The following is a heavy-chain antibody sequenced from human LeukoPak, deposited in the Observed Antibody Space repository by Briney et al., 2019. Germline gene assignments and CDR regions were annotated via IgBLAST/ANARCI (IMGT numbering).Heavy chain of an antibody. J-gene: IGHJ4*02. CDR3: AKGQSSSGLRNYFDY. CDR2: ISASGGTT. D-gene: IGHD3-22*01. CDR1: GFTFSSYA. Sequence: GGSLRLSCAASGFTFSSYAMSWVRQAPGKGLEWVSGISASGGTTYYADSVKGRFTISRDNSKNTLYLQMNSLRAEDTAVYYCAKGQSSSGLRNYFDYWGQGALVTVSS. V-gene: IGHV3-23*01.